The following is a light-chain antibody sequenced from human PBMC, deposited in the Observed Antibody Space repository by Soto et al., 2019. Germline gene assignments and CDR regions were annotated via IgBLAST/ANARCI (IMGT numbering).Light chain of an antibody. Sequence: EIVMTHAPATLSVSPGERATLSCRASRSVSSRLAWYQQKPGQAPRLLIYGASTRATGLPARFSGSGSGTEFTLTISSLQSEDFAVYYCQHYTNWPLTFGGGTKVDIK. CDR3: QHYTNWPLT. CDR1: RSVSSR. J-gene: IGKJ4*01. V-gene: IGKV3-15*01. CDR2: GAS.